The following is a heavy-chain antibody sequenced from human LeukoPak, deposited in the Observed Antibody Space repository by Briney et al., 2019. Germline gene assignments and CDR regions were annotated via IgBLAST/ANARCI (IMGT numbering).Heavy chain of an antibody. Sequence: PSETLSLTCTVSGASISHYYWSWIRQTPAKGLEWMGHIHTSRGSTYYPSLKSRLTMSIDTSRNQLSLKLTSVTAADTAVYFCARLGSYHDFWGQGALVTVSS. V-gene: IGHV4-4*09. CDR1: GASISHYY. CDR3: ARLGSYHDF. D-gene: IGHD1-26*01. CDR2: IHTSRGS. J-gene: IGHJ4*02.